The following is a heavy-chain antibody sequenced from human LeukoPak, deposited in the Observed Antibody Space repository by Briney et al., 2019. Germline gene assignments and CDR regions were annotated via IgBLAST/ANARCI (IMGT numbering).Heavy chain of an antibody. D-gene: IGHD3-22*01. CDR1: RCTISSYY. CDR2: IYYSGST. Sequence: SETLSLTCTASRCTISSYYWSWIRQPPGKGLEWIGYIYYSGSTNYNPSLKSRVTISVDTSQRQFSLKLSSVTAADTAVYYCARPRNDSYEYYGNDDWGQGTTVTVSS. CDR3: ARPRNDSYEYYGNDD. J-gene: IGHJ6*02. V-gene: IGHV4-59*08.